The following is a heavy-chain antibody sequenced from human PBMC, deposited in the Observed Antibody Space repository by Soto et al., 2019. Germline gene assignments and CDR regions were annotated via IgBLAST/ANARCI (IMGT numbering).Heavy chain of an antibody. J-gene: IGHJ3*02. D-gene: IGHD3-9*01. V-gene: IGHV3-15*01. CDR1: GFTFSNAW. CDR2: IKSKTDGGTT. CDR3: TTIPLRYFDWLPPWIGI. Sequence: GGSLRLSCAASGFTFSNAWMSWVRQAPGKGLEWVGRIKSKTDGGTTDYAAPVKGRFTISRDDSKNTLYLQMNSLKTEDTAVYYCTTIPLRYFDWLPPWIGIWGQGTMVTVSS.